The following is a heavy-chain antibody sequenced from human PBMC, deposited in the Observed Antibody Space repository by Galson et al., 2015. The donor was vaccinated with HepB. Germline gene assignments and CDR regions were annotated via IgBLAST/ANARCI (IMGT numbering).Heavy chain of an antibody. CDR2: IYYSGST. CDR1: GGSIRSYH. Sequence: SETLSLTCIVSGGSIRSYHWSWIRQPPGKGLEWIGYIYYSGSTKYNPSLESRVTISVDTSKNQFSLKLSSVTAADTAVYYCARLPGGSDWWGYDPFDIWGQGTMVTVSS. J-gene: IGHJ3*02. CDR3: ARLPGGSDWWGYDPFDI. D-gene: IGHD2-21*02. V-gene: IGHV4-59*08.